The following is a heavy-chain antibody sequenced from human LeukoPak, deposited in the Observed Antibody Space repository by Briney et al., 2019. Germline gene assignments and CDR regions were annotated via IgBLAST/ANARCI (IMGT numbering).Heavy chain of an antibody. CDR2: ISWNSGSI. V-gene: IGHV3-9*01. Sequence: GGSLRLSCAASGFTFDDYAMHWVRQAPGKGLEWGSGISWNSGSIGYADSVKGRFTISSDNAKNSLYLQMNSLRAEDTALYYCAKASARRTRSSPLNFVYWGQGTLVTVSS. J-gene: IGHJ4*02. CDR3: AKASARRTRSSPLNFVY. D-gene: IGHD6-13*01. CDR1: GFTFDDYA.